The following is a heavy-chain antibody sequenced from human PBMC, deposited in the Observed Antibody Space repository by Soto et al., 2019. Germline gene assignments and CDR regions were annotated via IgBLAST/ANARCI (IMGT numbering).Heavy chain of an antibody. CDR1: GYTFTRYG. J-gene: IGHJ4*02. CDR2: ISAYNGNT. D-gene: IGHD5-18*01. CDR3: ARGRSVDTAMGDFDY. Sequence: ASVKVSCKASGYTFTRYGISWVRQAPGQGLEWMGWISAYNGNTNYAQKLQGRVTMTTDTSTSTAYMELRSLRSDDTAVYYCARGRSVDTAMGDFDYWGQGTLVTVSS. V-gene: IGHV1-18*01.